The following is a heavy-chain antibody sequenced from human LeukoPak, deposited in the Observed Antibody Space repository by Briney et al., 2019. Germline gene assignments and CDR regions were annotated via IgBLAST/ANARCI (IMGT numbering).Heavy chain of an antibody. CDR2: VSGSGSTK. Sequence: GGSLRLSCAASGFTFSRFEMNWVRQGPGKGLEWVSYVSGSGSTKYYAETAKGRFTISRDNGKNSLYLQMNSLRAEDTAVYYCARDYGGVMFDSWGRGTLVTVSS. CDR3: ARDYGGVMFDS. J-gene: IGHJ4*02. V-gene: IGHV3-48*03. CDR1: GFTFSRFE. D-gene: IGHD4-23*01.